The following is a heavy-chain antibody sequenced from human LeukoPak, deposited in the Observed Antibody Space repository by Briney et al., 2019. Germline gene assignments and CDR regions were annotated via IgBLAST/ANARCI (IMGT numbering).Heavy chain of an antibody. CDR3: ARVAPYYYYYMDV. CDR1: GFTFSRYW. Sequence: GGSLRLSCVASGFTFSRYWMHWVRQAPGKGLVWVSRINSDGSSTSYADSVKGRFTISRDNAKNTLYLQMNSLRAEDTAVYYCARVAPYYYYYMDVWGKGTTVTISS. V-gene: IGHV3-74*01. J-gene: IGHJ6*03. CDR2: INSDGSST.